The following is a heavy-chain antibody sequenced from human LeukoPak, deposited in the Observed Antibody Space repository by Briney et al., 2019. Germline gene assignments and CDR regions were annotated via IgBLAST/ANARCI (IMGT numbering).Heavy chain of an antibody. Sequence: QPGGSLRLSCVASGFTFSGSAMTWVRQTPGKGLEWVSTISGSGGSTYYADSVRGRFTISRDNSNNTLYVQMNSLRAEDTAVYYCAKGSRATAPYYYYYMGVWGKGTTVTVSS. CDR1: GFTFSGSA. CDR2: ISGSGGST. V-gene: IGHV3-23*01. D-gene: IGHD5-12*01. CDR3: AKGSRATAPYYYYYMGV. J-gene: IGHJ6*03.